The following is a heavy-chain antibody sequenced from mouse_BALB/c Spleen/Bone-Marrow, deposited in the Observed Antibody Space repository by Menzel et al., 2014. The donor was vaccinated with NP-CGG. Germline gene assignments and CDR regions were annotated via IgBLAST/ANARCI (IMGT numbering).Heavy chain of an antibody. Sequence: EVKLVESGAELVKPGASVKLSCTASGFNIXDTYMHWVKQRPEQGLEWIGRIDPANGNTKYDPKFQGKATITADTSSNTAYLQLSSLTSEDTAVYYCARRGDGYYAWFAYWGQGTLVTVSA. CDR2: IDPANGNT. V-gene: IGHV14-3*02. J-gene: IGHJ3*01. D-gene: IGHD2-3*01. CDR3: ARRGDGYYAWFAY. CDR1: GFNIXDTY.